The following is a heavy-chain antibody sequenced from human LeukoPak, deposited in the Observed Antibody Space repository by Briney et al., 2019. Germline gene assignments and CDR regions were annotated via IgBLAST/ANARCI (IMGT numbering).Heavy chain of an antibody. J-gene: IGHJ4*02. D-gene: IGHD2-15*01. CDR3: AKPRIIGLGWAQFDY. V-gene: IGHV3-23*01. CDR1: GFTFSRFG. CDR2: FDGNADGT. Sequence: PGGSLRLSCVTSGFTFSRFGMTWVRQPPGKGLEWAASFDGNADGTYYADSVKGRCTISRDNSKNTLYLQMNSLRAEDTAIYYCAKPRIIGLGWAQFDYWGQGSLVTVSS.